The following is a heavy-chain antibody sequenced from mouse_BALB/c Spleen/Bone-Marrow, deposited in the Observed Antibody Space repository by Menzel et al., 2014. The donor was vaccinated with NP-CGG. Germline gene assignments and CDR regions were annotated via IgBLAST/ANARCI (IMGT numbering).Heavy chain of an antibody. J-gene: IGHJ1*01. Sequence: SGAELVKPGASVKLSCTASGFNIKDTYVNWVKQRPEQGLEWIGRIDPANGNTKYDPKFQGKATITADTSSNTAYLQLSSLTSEDTAVYYCAREYYGNYAWYFDVWGAGTTVTVSS. CDR1: GFNIKDTY. V-gene: IGHV14-3*02. CDR3: AREYYGNYAWYFDV. D-gene: IGHD2-1*01. CDR2: IDPANGNT.